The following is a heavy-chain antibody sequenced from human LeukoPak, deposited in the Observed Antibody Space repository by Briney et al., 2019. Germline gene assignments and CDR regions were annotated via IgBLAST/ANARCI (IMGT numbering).Heavy chain of an antibody. J-gene: IGHJ6*04. V-gene: IGHV3-48*03. Sequence: GGSLRLSCAASGFTFSSYEMNWVRQALGKGLEWVSYISSSGSTIYYADSVKGRFTISRDNAKNSLYLQMNSLRAEDTAVYYCAELGITMIGGVWGKETTVTISS. CDR2: ISSSGSTI. CDR1: GFTFSSYE. CDR3: AELGITMIGGV. D-gene: IGHD3-10*02.